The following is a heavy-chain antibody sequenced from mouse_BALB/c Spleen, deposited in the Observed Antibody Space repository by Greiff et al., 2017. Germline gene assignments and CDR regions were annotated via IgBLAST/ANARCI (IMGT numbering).Heavy chain of an antibody. CDR1: GFNIKDTY. D-gene: IGHD1-1*01. Sequence: EVKLVESGAELVKPGASVKLSCTASGFNIKDTYMHWVKQRPEQGLEWIGRIDPANGNTKYDPKFQGKATITADTSSNTAYLQLSSLTSEDTAVYYCARDDYYGARAWFAYWGQGTLVTVSA. V-gene: IGHV14-3*02. CDR2: IDPANGNT. J-gene: IGHJ3*01. CDR3: ARDDYYGARAWFAY.